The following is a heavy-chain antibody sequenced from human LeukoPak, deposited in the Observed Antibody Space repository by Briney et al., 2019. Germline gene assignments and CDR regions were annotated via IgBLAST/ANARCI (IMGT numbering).Heavy chain of an antibody. D-gene: IGHD2-2*03. CDR3: VTDRPGVMDFDF. Sequence: GGSLRLSCAASGFTFSSYAMSWVRQAPGKGLEWVSAISGSGGSTYYADSVKGRFTISRDNAKNSLFLQMNSLRAEDTAVYYCVTDRPGVMDFDFWGQGTLVTVSS. V-gene: IGHV3-23*01. CDR2: ISGSGGST. J-gene: IGHJ4*02. CDR1: GFTFSSYA.